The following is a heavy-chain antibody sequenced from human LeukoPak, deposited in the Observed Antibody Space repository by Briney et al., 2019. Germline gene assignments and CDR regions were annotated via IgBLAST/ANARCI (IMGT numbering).Heavy chain of an antibody. V-gene: IGHV3-23*01. CDR3: AKSNGYNFEAFDM. D-gene: IGHD5-24*01. CDR1: GFTFSSYA. Sequence: AGGSLRLSCAASGFTFSSYAMTWVRQAPGKGLQWVSAVSGSGAHTYYADSVKGRFTISRDNSRDTLYLQMNSLRADDTAVYYCAKSNGYNFEAFDMWGQGAMVTVSS. CDR2: VSGSGAHT. J-gene: IGHJ3*02.